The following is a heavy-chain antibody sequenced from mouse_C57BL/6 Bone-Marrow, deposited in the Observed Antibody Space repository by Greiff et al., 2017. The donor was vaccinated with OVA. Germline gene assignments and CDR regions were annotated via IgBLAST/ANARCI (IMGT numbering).Heavy chain of an antibody. CDR1: GFNIKDDY. CDR2: IDPENGDT. CDR3: TTRGRASY. J-gene: IGHJ3*01. V-gene: IGHV14-4*01. Sequence: EVKLQESGAELVRPGASVKLSCTASGFNIKDDYMHWVKQRPEQGLEWIGWIDPENGDTEYASKFQGKATITADTSSNTAYLQLSSLTSEDTAVYYCTTRGRASYWGQGTLVTVSA. D-gene: IGHD3-1*01.